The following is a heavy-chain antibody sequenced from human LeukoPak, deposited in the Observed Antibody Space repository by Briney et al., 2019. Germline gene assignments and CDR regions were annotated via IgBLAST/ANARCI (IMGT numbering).Heavy chain of an antibody. D-gene: IGHD3-22*01. V-gene: IGHV3-66*01. J-gene: IGHJ4*02. CDR3: ARDRAPDYYDSSGYYFDY. CDR2: IYSGGST. Sequence: GGSLRLSCAASGFTVSSNYMSWVRQAPGKGLEWVSVIYSGGSTYYADSVKGRFTISRDNSKNTLYLQMNSLRAEDTAVYYCARDRAPDYYDSSGYYFDYWGQGTLVTVSS. CDR1: GFTVSSNY.